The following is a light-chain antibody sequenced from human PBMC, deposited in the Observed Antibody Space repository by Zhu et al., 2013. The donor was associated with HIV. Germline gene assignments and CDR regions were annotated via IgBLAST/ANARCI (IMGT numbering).Light chain of an antibody. CDR1: QSVLYSSNNKNY. CDR3: QQYYSTPLT. V-gene: IGKV4-1*01. CDR2: WAS. J-gene: IGKJ4*01. Sequence: DIVMTQSPDSLAVSLGERATINSKSSQSVLYSSNNKNYLAWYQQKPGQPPKLLIYWASTRESGVPDRFSGSGSGTDFTLTISSLQAADVAVYYCQQYYSTPLTFGGGTKVEIK.